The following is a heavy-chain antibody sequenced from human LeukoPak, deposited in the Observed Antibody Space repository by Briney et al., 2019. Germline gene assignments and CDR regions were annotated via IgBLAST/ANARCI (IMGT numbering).Heavy chain of an antibody. J-gene: IGHJ4*02. CDR3: AKATQSGYSYGYGGGIFDY. Sequence: PGGSLRLSCAASGFTFSSYAMSWVRQAPGKGLEWVSAISGSGGRTYYADSVKGRFTISRDNAKNSLYLQMNSLRAEDTALYYCAKATQSGYSYGYGGGIFDYWGQGTLVTVSS. CDR2: ISGSGGRT. CDR1: GFTFSSYA. V-gene: IGHV3-23*01. D-gene: IGHD5-18*01.